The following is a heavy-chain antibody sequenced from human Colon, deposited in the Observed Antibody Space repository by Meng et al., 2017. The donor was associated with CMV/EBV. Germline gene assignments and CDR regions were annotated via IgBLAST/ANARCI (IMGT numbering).Heavy chain of an antibody. CDR1: GSPFTSYD. CDR3: ATSFYGGLP. Sequence: QVQLVQSGAEVHTPGPPVKVSCKAPGSPFTSYDINWVRQARGQGPEWMGYMNPHSGDTAYAQKFQGRVTMTRDTAINTAYMELSSLRSEDTAVYYCATSFYGGLPWGQGTLVTVSS. V-gene: IGHV1-8*01. J-gene: IGHJ5*02. D-gene: IGHD2/OR15-2a*01. CDR2: MNPHSGDT.